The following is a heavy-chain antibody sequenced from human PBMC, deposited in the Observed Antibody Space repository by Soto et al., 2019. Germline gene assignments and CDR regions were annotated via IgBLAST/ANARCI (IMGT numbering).Heavy chain of an antibody. CDR1: VYSFTTYW. Sequence: PGEPLKISCNGSVYSFTTYWSGWVRQMPGKALECVGIIYPGYSDTRYSPSFQGQISTSADKSIRTAYLQWSSLKASDTAMYYCARTGSRRWETGLWDYLDYWSQNTLVSVSS. CDR3: ARTGSRRWETGLWDYLDY. D-gene: IGHD6-13*01. V-gene: IGHV5-51*01. J-gene: IGHJ4*02. CDR2: IYPGYSDT.